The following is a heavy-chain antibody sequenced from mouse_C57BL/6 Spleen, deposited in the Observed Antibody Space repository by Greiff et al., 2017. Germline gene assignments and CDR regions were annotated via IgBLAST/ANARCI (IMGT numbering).Heavy chain of an antibody. CDR2: ISYDGSN. CDR1: GYSITSGYY. CDR3: AREGSYYGLYFDY. Sequence: EVQRVESGPGLVKPSQSLSLTCSVTGYSITSGYYWNWIRQFPGNKLEWMGYISYDGSNNYNPSLKNRISITRDTSKNQFFLKLNSVTTEDTATYYCAREGSYYGLYFDYWGQGTTLTVSS. D-gene: IGHD1-1*01. V-gene: IGHV3-6*01. J-gene: IGHJ2*01.